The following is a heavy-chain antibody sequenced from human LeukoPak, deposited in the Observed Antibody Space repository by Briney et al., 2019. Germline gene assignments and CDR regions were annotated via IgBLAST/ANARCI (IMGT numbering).Heavy chain of an antibody. CDR3: ASAYGGLLDH. J-gene: IGHJ4*02. CDR1: GFTFSSYE. CDR2: ISSTGNTI. Sequence: GGSLRLSCAASGFTFSSYEMNWVRQAPGKGLEWVSYISSTGNTIYYADSVKGRFTISRDNARNSLYLLMNSLRAEDTAIYYCASAYGGLLDHWGQGTLVTVSS. V-gene: IGHV3-48*03. D-gene: IGHD3-16*01.